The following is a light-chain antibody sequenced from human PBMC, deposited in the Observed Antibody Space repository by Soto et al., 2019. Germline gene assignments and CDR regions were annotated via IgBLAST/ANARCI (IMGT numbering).Light chain of an antibody. V-gene: IGLV2-11*01. CDR1: SSDVGDYNY. Sequence: QSVLTQPRSVSGSPGQSVTISCTGTSSDVGDYNYVSWNQQHPGKAPKLIISGVSERPSGVPDRFSGSKSGNTATLTVSGLQAEDEADYYCCSYAGRYTWVFGGGTKLTVL. J-gene: IGLJ3*02. CDR3: CSYAGRYTWV. CDR2: GVS.